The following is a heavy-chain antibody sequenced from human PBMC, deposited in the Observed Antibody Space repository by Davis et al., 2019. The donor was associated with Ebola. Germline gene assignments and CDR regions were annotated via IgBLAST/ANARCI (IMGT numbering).Heavy chain of an antibody. CDR2: IYYTGSA. CDR1: GASMTSYY. CDR3: AERGGSV. Sequence: PSETLSLTCTVSGASMTSYYWIWIRQPPGKGLEWIGSIYYTGSAYYNSSLASRATISVDTSKNQFSLKLTSVTAADTAMYFCAERGGSVWGQGTLVTVSS. V-gene: IGHV4-59*03. D-gene: IGHD3-16*01. J-gene: IGHJ4*02.